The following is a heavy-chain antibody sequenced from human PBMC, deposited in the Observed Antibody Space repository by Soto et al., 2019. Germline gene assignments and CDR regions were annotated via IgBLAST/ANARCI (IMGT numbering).Heavy chain of an antibody. CDR1: GGSFSGYY. Sequence: QVQLQQWGAGRLRPLETLSLTCGVSGGSFSGYYWAWIRQPPGKGLEWIGEMNDRGSINYNPSLKSRVSISVDTSKNHYSLNLRSVTAADTAVYYCARESHDILTGPPWVWYFDLWGRGTLVTVSS. V-gene: IGHV4-34*01. D-gene: IGHD3-9*01. J-gene: IGHJ2*01. CDR3: ARESHDILTGPPWVWYFDL. CDR2: MNDRGSI.